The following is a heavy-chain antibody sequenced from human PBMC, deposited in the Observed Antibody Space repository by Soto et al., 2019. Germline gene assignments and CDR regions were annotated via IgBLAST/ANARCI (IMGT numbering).Heavy chain of an antibody. V-gene: IGHV3-23*01. CDR3: AKDLIDYSNSYFDY. Sequence: LRLSCATSGFSFINYAMSWVRQAPGKGLEWVAGISSSGYTYYVDSLKGRFTISRDNSKNSLYLQMNSLRAEDTAVYYCAKDLIDYSNSYFDYWGQGTLVTVSS. D-gene: IGHD4-4*01. J-gene: IGHJ4*02. CDR2: ISSSGYT. CDR1: GFSFINYA.